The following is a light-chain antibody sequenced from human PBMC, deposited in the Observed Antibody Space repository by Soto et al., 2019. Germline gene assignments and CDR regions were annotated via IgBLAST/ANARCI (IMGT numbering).Light chain of an antibody. Sequence: QSVLTQPPSVSGAPGQRVTISCTGSSSNIGAGYDVHWYQQLPGTAPKLLIYGNSNRPSGVPDRFSGSKSDTSASLAITGLQAEDEADYYCQSYDSSLSAPFGGGTKLTVL. J-gene: IGLJ2*01. V-gene: IGLV1-40*01. CDR2: GNS. CDR1: SSNIGAGYD. CDR3: QSYDSSLSAP.